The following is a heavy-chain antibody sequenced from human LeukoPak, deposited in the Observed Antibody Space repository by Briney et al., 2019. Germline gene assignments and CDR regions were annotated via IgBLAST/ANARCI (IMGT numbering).Heavy chain of an antibody. CDR3: AKEGGDYTNHDPYYYYYHYMDV. J-gene: IGHJ6*03. D-gene: IGHD4-11*01. V-gene: IGHV3-30*18. CDR1: GFTFSSYG. Sequence: GGSLRLSCAASGFTFSSYGRPWVRQAPGKGLERVAVISYDGSNKYYADSVKGRFTISRDKSKNTLYLQMNSLRDEDTAVYYCAKEGGDYTNHDPYYYYYHYMDVWGKGTTVTVSS. CDR2: ISYDGSNK.